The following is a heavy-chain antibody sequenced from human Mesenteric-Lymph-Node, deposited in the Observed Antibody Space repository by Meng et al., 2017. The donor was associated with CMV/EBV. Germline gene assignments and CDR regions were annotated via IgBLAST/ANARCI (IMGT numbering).Heavy chain of an antibody. CDR2: ISYDGSNK. Sequence: GESLKISCAASGFTFSSYAMHWVRQAPGKGLEWVAVISYDGSNKYYADSVKGRFTISRDNSKNTLYLQMNSLRAEDTAVYYCAREALDYCSSTSCYTGNWYFDLWGRGTLVTVSS. V-gene: IGHV3-30*04. J-gene: IGHJ2*01. CDR3: AREALDYCSSTSCYTGNWYFDL. D-gene: IGHD2-2*02. CDR1: GFTFSSYA.